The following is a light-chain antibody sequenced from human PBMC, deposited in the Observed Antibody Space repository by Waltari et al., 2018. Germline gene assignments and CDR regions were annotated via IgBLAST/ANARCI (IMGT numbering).Light chain of an antibody. CDR3: SSYTSNGTLV. CDR2: WVN. CDR1: GSDVGAYHH. V-gene: IGLV2-14*01. Sequence: QSALTQPASVSGSPGQSITIPCIDTGSDVGAYHHVPWNQQLPGKAPKVMIDWVNNRPSGVSNRFSGSKSGNTASLIISGLQADDEADYYCSSYTSNGTLVFGTGTKVTVV. J-gene: IGLJ1*01.